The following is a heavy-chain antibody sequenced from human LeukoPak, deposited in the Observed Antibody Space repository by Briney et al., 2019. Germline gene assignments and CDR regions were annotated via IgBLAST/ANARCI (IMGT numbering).Heavy chain of an antibody. CDR2: INPNSGGT. J-gene: IGHJ4*02. CDR3: ARDPSGYSYGFVDH. D-gene: IGHD5-18*01. V-gene: IGHV1-2*02. CDR1: GYTFTGYY. Sequence: ASVKVSCKASGYTFTGYYMHWVRQAPGQGLEWMGWINPNSGGTNYAQKFQGRVTMTRDTSISTAYMELSRLRSDDTAVYYCARDPSGYSYGFVDHWGQGTLVTVSS.